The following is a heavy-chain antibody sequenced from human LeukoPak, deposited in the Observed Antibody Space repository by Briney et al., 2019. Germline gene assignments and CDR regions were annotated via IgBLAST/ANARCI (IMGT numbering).Heavy chain of an antibody. CDR1: GYTFTGYY. D-gene: IGHD1-1*01. CDR3: ARYNKNYYYGMDV. CDR2: INPNSGGT. Sequence: GASVKVSCKASGYTFTGYYMHWVRQAPGQGLEWMGWINPNSGGTNYAQKFQGRVTMTRDTSISTAYMGLSRLRSDDTAVYYCARYNKNYYYGMDVWGQGTTVTVSS. J-gene: IGHJ6*02. V-gene: IGHV1-2*02.